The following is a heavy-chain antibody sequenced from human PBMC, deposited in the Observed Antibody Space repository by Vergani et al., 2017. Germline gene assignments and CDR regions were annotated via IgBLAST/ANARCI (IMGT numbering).Heavy chain of an antibody. CDR1: GGSISSYY. CDR3: ASGYSGYDWDWFDP. Sequence: QVQLQESGPGLVKPSETLSLTCTVSGGSISSYYWSWIRQPAGTGLEWIGRIYTSGSTNYNPSLKSRVTMSVDTSKNQFSLKLSSVTAADPAVYYGASGYSGYDWDWFDPWGQGTLVTVSS. CDR2: IYTSGST. D-gene: IGHD5-12*01. V-gene: IGHV4-4*07. J-gene: IGHJ5*02.